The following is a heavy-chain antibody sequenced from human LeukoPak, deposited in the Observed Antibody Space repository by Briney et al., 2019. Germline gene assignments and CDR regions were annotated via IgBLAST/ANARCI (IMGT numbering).Heavy chain of an antibody. Sequence: GESLKISCKGSGYSFTSYWIGWVRQMPGKGLEWMGIIYPGDSDTRYSPSFQGQVTISADKSISTAYLQWSSLKASDTAMYYCARQSHDYGGNPHTDLDYWGQGTLVTVSS. CDR1: GYSFTSYW. D-gene: IGHD4-23*01. J-gene: IGHJ4*02. V-gene: IGHV5-51*01. CDR3: ARQSHDYGGNPHTDLDY. CDR2: IYPGDSDT.